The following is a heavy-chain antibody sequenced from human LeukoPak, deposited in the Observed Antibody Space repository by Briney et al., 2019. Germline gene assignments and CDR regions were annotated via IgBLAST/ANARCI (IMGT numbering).Heavy chain of an antibody. D-gene: IGHD3-10*01. CDR1: GFTFSSYA. V-gene: IGHV3-23*01. Sequence: GGSLRLSCAASGFTFSSYAMSWVRQAPGKGLEWVSAISGSGGSTYYADSVKGRFTISRDNSKNALYLQINSLRAEYTAVYYCAKMVRGVHYYFDYWGQGTLVTVSS. J-gene: IGHJ4*02. CDR2: ISGSGGST. CDR3: AKMVRGVHYYFDY.